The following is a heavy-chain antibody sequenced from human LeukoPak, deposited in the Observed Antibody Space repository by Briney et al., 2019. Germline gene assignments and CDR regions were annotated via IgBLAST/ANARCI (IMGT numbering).Heavy chain of an antibody. J-gene: IGHJ4*02. Sequence: WGSLRLSCAESGFTFTNYGMHWVRQAPGKGLQWVAFIPYDGSNTYYADSVKGRFTISRDNYKNTLYLQMESLRTEDTGVYFSVKEHTYFDNSGSYYCESWGQGTLVTVSS. CDR2: IPYDGSNT. CDR1: GFTFTNYG. V-gene: IGHV3-30*02. CDR3: VKEHTYFDNSGSYYCES. D-gene: IGHD3-22*01.